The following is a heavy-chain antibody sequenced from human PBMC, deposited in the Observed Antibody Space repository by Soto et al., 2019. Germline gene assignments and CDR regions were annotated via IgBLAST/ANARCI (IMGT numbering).Heavy chain of an antibody. V-gene: IGHV3-48*01. Sequence: EVQLVESGGGLVQPGGSLRLSCAASGFTFSSYSMNWVRQAPGKGLEWVSYISSSSSTIYYADSVKGRFTISRDNAKNSVYLQMNSLRAEDTAVYYCARHLNYGLFDYWGQGTLVTVSS. CDR1: GFTFSSYS. J-gene: IGHJ4*02. CDR2: ISSSSSTI. D-gene: IGHD4-17*01. CDR3: ARHLNYGLFDY.